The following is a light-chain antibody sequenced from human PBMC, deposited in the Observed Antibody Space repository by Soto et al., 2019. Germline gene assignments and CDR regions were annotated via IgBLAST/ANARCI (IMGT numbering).Light chain of an antibody. CDR1: QGISSW. CDR2: ASF. V-gene: IGKV1-12*01. J-gene: IGKJ1*01. CDR3: QQANSFPPWT. Sequence: DIQMTQSPSSVSASVGDRVTITCRASQGISSWLARYQQKPGKAPKLLIYASFSLESGVPSRFSGSGSGTDFTLTISSLQPEDFATYYCQQANSFPPWTFGQGTKVEIK.